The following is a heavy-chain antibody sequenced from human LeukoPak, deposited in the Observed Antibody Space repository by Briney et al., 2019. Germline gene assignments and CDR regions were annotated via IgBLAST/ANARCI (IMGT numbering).Heavy chain of an antibody. D-gene: IGHD6-13*01. Sequence: SETLSLTCTVSGGSISTYYWNWIRQPPGKGLEWIGHIYYSGSTNYNPSLMSRVTISVDTSKNQFSLKLSSVTAADTAVYYCARLLPAAGYWYFDLWGRGTLVSVSS. V-gene: IGHV4-59*08. CDR2: IYYSGST. CDR3: ARLLPAAGYWYFDL. J-gene: IGHJ2*01. CDR1: GGSISTYY.